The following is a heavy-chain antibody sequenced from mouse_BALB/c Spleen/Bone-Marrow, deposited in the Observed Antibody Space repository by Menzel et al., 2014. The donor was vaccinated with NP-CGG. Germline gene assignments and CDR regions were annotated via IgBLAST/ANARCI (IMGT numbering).Heavy chain of an antibody. J-gene: IGHJ4*01. Sequence: VQGAESGPELVRPGVSVKISCKGSGYTFTDYAIHWVKQSPAKSLEWIGVISTYSGNTKYNQKFKDKATMTVDKSSSTAYMELARLTSEDSAIYYCARRTTGYAMDYWGQGTSVTVSS. CDR3: ARRTTGYAMDY. CDR2: ISTYSGNT. V-gene: IGHV1-67*01. CDR1: GYTFTDYA.